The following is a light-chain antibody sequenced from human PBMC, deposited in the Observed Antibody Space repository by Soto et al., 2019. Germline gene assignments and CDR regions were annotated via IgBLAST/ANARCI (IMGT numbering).Light chain of an antibody. Sequence: EIVFTQSPATPSFAPRERATPSCGASQSVSSYLAWYQQKPGQAPRLLIYGASTRATGIPARFSGSGSGTEFTLTINSLQSEDFAVYYCQQYNNWPRTFGQGTKVDIK. CDR2: GAS. CDR1: QSVSSY. CDR3: QQYNNWPRT. J-gene: IGKJ1*01. V-gene: IGKV3-15*01.